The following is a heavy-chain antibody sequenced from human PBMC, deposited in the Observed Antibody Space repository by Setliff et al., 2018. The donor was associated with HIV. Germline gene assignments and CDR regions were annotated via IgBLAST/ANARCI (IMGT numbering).Heavy chain of an antibody. CDR1: GFTFTTFG. CDR3: AKDLSVRGSGFKGASAI. Sequence: GGSLRLSCAASGFTFTTFGMHWVRQAPGKGLEWVAFVSFDGSNSYYADTVKGRFTISRDDSKEILYLEMDSLRADDSALYYCAKDLSVRGSGFKGASAIWGQGTKVTVSS. D-gene: IGHD6-19*01. J-gene: IGHJ3*02. V-gene: IGHV3-30*02. CDR2: VSFDGSNS.